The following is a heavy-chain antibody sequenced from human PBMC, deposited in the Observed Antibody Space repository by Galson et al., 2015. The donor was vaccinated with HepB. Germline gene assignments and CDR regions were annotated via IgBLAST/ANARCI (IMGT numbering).Heavy chain of an antibody. V-gene: IGHV3-11*01. CDR2: ISSSGSTI. Sequence: SLRLSCAASGFTFSDYYMSWIRQAPGKGLEWVSYISSSGSTIYYADSVKGRFTISRDNAKNSLYLQMNSLRPEDTALYYCASGEGGYCSSTSCSMRYYYYYMDVWGKGTTVTVSS. CDR1: GFTFSDYY. CDR3: ASGEGGYCSSTSCSMRYYYYYMDV. D-gene: IGHD2-2*01. J-gene: IGHJ6*03.